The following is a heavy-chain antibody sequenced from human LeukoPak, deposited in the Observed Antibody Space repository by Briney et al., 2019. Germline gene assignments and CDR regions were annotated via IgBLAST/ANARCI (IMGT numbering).Heavy chain of an antibody. D-gene: IGHD2-21*02. CDR2: ISPSSSYI. J-gene: IGHJ2*01. CDR1: GFTFSSYT. CDR3: ARADCGGDCAHWYLDL. Sequence: GGSLRLSCAASGFTFSSYTMHWVRRAPGKGLEWVSSISPSSSYIKYADSLKGRFTISRDNARDSLYLQMNSLRAEETAVYYCARADCGGDCAHWYLDLWGRGTLVTVSS. V-gene: IGHV3-21*01.